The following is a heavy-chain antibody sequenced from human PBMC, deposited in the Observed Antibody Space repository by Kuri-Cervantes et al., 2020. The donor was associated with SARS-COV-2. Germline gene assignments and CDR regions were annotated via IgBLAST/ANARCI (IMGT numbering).Heavy chain of an antibody. D-gene: IGHD4-11*01. CDR3: ARVAESNYFGWYYYYMDV. Sequence: GSLRLSCTLSGGSVGSSPYSWGWIRQPPGKGLEWIGKIYYSGTTYYNPSLKSRVTISVGTSKNQFSLRLRSVTAADTAVYYCARVAESNYFGWYYYYMDVWGEGTTVTVSS. CDR2: IYYSGTT. CDR1: GGSVGSSPYS. V-gene: IGHV4-39*01. J-gene: IGHJ6*03.